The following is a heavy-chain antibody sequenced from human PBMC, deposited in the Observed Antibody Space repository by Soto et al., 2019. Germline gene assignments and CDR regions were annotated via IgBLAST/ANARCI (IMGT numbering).Heavy chain of an antibody. J-gene: IGHJ5*02. CDR2: IYYSGST. CDR1: GGSISSGDYY. Sequence: QVQLQESGPGLVKPSQSLSLTCTVSGGSISSGDYYWSWIRQPPGKGLEWIGYIYYSGSTYYNPSLKSRVTISVDTSKNQFFLKLISVSAADTAVYYCARVRKSLWFGELLDWFDPWGQGTLVTVSS. D-gene: IGHD3-10*01. V-gene: IGHV4-30-4*01. CDR3: ARVRKSLWFGELLDWFDP.